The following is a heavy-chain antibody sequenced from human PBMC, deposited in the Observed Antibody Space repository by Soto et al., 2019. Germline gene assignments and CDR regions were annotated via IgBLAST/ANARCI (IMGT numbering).Heavy chain of an antibody. CDR2: IIPITDTA. CDR1: GGTFSSET. Sequence: SVKVSCKASGGTFSSETITWVRQAPGQGLEWMGGIIPITDTANYAQNFQGRVTITADESTSTVYMELSSLRSEDTAVYYCATLVPAPIKLFPRLGWFDPWGQGTLVTVSS. J-gene: IGHJ5*02. D-gene: IGHD2-2*02. V-gene: IGHV1-69*13. CDR3: ATLVPAPIKLFPRLGWFDP.